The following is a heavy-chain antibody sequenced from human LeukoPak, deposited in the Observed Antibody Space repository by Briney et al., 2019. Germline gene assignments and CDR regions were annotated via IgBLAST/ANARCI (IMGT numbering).Heavy chain of an antibody. Sequence: SETLSLTCTVSGGSISSSSYYWGWIRQPPGKGLEWIGSIYYSGSTYYNPSLKSRVTISVDTSKNQFSPKLSSVTAADTAVYYCARYSGSYQGFDYWGQGTLVTVSS. CDR2: IYYSGST. D-gene: IGHD1-26*01. V-gene: IGHV4-39*07. CDR3: ARYSGSYQGFDY. J-gene: IGHJ4*02. CDR1: GGSISSSSYY.